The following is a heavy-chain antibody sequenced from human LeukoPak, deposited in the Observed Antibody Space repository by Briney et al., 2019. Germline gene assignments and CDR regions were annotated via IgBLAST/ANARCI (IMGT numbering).Heavy chain of an antibody. CDR1: GYTFTSYA. Sequence: ASVKVSCKASGYTFTSYAMNWVRRAPGQGLEWMGWINTNTGNPTYAQGFTGRFVFSLDTSVSTAYLQISSLKAEDTAVYYRARDFSGRAYYYYYMDVWGKGTTVTVSS. J-gene: IGHJ6*03. D-gene: IGHD6-19*01. V-gene: IGHV7-4-1*02. CDR3: ARDFSGRAYYYYYMDV. CDR2: INTNTGNP.